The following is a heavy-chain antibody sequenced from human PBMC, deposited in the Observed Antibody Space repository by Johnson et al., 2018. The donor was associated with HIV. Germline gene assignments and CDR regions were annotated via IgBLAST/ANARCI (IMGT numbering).Heavy chain of an antibody. V-gene: IGHV3-20*04. J-gene: IGHJ3*02. D-gene: IGHD3-22*01. CDR3: ARGMYYYDTSGYLIRPRAFDI. CDR2: INWSGGGT. CDR1: GFKLYEYD. Sequence: MLLVESGGAVVRPGGSLRISCVASGFKLYEYDVSWVRQVPGKGLEWVSGINWSGGGTAYADSVKGRFTVYSDNAKNSLYLQMNSLRAEDTALYYCARGMYYYDTSGYLIRPRAFDIWGQGTVVTVSS.